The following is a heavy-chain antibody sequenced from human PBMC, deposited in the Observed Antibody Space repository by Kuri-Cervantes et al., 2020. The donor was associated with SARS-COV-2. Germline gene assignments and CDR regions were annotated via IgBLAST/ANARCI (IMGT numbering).Heavy chain of an antibody. D-gene: IGHD4-17*01. J-gene: IGHJ4*02. CDR2: IYYSGSA. Sequence: SGPTLVKPTQTLTLTCTFSGFSLSTSGMCVSWIRQPPGKGLEWIGYIYYSGSANYNPSLKSRVTISVDTSKNQFSLKLRSVTAADTAVYYCAREDGDYSSHFDYWGQGTLVTVSS. CDR3: AREDGDYSSHFDY. V-gene: IGHV4-61*08. CDR1: GFSLSTSGMC.